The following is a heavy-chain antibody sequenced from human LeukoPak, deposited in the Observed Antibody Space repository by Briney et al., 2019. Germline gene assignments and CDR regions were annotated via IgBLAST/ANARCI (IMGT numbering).Heavy chain of an antibody. V-gene: IGHV1-8*01. D-gene: IGHD1-26*01. CDR1: GYTFTSYD. CDR2: MNPNSGNT. Sequence: ASVKVSCKASGYTFTSYDINWVRQATGQGLEWMGWMNPNSGNTGYAQKFQGRVTMTRSTSISTAYMGLSSLRSEDTAVYYCARVRVGASRGAYWGQGTLVTVSS. CDR3: ARVRVGASRGAY. J-gene: IGHJ4*02.